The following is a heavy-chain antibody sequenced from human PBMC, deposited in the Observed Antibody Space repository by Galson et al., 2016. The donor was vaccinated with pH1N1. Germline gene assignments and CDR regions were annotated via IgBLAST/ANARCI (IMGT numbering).Heavy chain of an antibody. CDR1: GFTFSGYF. CDR3: ARGPLRDIVLVPTNVRSGNWFDP. J-gene: IGHJ5*02. D-gene: IGHD2-2*01. CDR2: ISPSRGDT. Sequence: SVKVSCKASGFTFSGYFIHWVRQAPGQGLEWMGRISPSRGDTDYAQKFQGRVTMTGDTSTTAHMELSRLTSNDTATYYCARGPLRDIVLVPTNVRSGNWFDPWGQGTLVIVSS. V-gene: IGHV1-2*06.